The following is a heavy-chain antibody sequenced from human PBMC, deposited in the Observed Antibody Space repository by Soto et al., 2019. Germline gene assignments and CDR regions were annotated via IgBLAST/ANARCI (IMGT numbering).Heavy chain of an antibody. CDR2: INQEGRES. CDR1: GFSLRSYW. V-gene: IGHV3-7*04. Sequence: GGSLRLSCVASGFSLRSYWMMWVRQAPGKGLEWVANINQEGRESHYVDSVKGRFTISRDNAKNSLYLQMNSLRAEDTAVYYCARGIATADSTWGQGTLVTVSS. J-gene: IGHJ5*02. CDR3: ARGIATADST. D-gene: IGHD6-13*01.